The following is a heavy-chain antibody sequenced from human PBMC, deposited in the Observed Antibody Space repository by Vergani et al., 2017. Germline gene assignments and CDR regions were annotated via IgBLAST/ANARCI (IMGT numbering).Heavy chain of an antibody. J-gene: IGHJ4*02. CDR3: GRGSDNYN. Sequence: QAKLVESGGGVVQPGGSLRLSCAASGFTFSNFGMHWVRQAPGKGLEWVALISHDGSESFYGTSVTGRLTISRDNSKNTLYLQMNSLRVEDTAVYYCGRGSDNYNWGQGTLVTVSS. CDR1: GFTFSNFG. CDR2: ISHDGSES. D-gene: IGHD5-24*01. V-gene: IGHV3-30*03.